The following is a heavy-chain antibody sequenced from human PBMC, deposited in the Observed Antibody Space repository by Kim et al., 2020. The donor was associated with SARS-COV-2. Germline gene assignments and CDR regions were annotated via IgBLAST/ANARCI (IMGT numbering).Heavy chain of an antibody. V-gene: IGHV3-11*04. CDR2: ISSSGSTI. D-gene: IGHD5-12*01. Sequence: GGSLRLSCAASGFIFSDYYMSWIRQAPGKGLEWVSYISSSGSTIYYADSVKGRFTISRDNAKNSLYLQMNSLRAEDTAVYYCARDLRDGYNFGYYYYYGMDVWGQGTTVTVSS. CDR1: GFIFSDYY. CDR3: ARDLRDGYNFGYYYYYGMDV. J-gene: IGHJ6*02.